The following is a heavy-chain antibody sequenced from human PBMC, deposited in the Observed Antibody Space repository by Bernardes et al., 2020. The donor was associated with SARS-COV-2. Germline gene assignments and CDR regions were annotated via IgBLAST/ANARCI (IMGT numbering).Heavy chain of an antibody. J-gene: IGHJ4*02. Sequence: GWSLSLSCAASGFTVRSSSMNWVRQAPGPGLDWVSYISSSRSTIYYADSVKGRFTISRDNAKSSLYLQMNSLRAEDTAVYYCARSLTYCSSTSCYTPSYFDYWGQGTLVTVS. CDR1: GFTVRSSS. V-gene: IGHV3-48*04. D-gene: IGHD2-2*02. CDR3: ARSLTYCSSTSCYTPSYFDY. CDR2: ISSSRSTI.